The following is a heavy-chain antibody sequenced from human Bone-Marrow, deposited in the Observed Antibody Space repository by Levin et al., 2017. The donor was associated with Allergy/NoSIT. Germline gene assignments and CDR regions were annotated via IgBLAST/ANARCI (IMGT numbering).Heavy chain of an antibody. CDR2: IQSEIDGGTT. J-gene: IGHJ4*02. D-gene: IGHD3-22*01. CDR3: ATFPVPYTYETSGPGGPIDY. CDR1: GFSLNDAW. V-gene: IGHV3-15*01. Sequence: GGSLRLSCAVSGFSLNDAWMSWVRQAPGKGLEYVGRIQSEIDGGTTKYAAPVKGRFAISRDESKDTLYLQMDSLEVGDTAVYYCATFPVPYTYETSGPGGPIDYWGQGTLVTVSS.